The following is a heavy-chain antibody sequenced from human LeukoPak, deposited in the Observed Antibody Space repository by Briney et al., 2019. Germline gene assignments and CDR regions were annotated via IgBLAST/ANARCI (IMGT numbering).Heavy chain of an antibody. D-gene: IGHD1-26*01. J-gene: IGHJ4*02. Sequence: PSETLSRTCTVSSGSISSYYSNWIRQPAGRGLEWIGYIYYSGSTNYNPSLKSRVTISVDTSKNQFSLKLSSVTAADTAVYYCARDTSGSHFDYWGQGTLVTVSS. CDR1: SGSISSYY. CDR2: IYYSGST. CDR3: ARDTSGSHFDY. V-gene: IGHV4-59*01.